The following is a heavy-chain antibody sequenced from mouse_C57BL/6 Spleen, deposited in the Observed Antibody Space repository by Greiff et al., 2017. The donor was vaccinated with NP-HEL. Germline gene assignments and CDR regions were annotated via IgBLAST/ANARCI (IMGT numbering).Heavy chain of an antibody. CDR3: ARGGSPWFAY. CDR2: IDPSDSET. Sequence: QVQLQQPGAELVRPGSSVKLSCKASGYTFTSYWMHWVKQRPIQGLEWIGNIDPSDSETHYNQKFKDKATLTVDKPSSTAYMQLSSLTSEDSAVYYCARGGSPWFAYWGQGTLVTVSA. J-gene: IGHJ3*01. CDR1: GYTFTSYW. V-gene: IGHV1-52*01.